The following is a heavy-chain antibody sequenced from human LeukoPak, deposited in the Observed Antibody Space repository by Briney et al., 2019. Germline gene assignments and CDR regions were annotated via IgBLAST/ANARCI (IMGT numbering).Heavy chain of an antibody. D-gene: IGHD2/OR15-2a*01. V-gene: IGHV4-39*07. CDR1: GDSISSSDYY. J-gene: IGHJ3*02. Sequence: PSETLSLTCIVSGDSISSSDYYWGWIRQPPGEGLAWIGSIFYTGSVYYNPSLKSRVIISVDTSKNQFSLKLTSVTAADTAVYYCARIDSRTSGAFDIWGQGTMVTVSS. CDR3: ARIDSRTSGAFDI. CDR2: IFYTGSV.